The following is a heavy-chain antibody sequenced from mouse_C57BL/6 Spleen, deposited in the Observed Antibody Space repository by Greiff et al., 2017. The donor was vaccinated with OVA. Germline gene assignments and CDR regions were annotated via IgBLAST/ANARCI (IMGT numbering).Heavy chain of an antibody. CDR1: GYTFTSYW. CDR2: IHPNSGST. V-gene: IGHV1-64*01. D-gene: IGHD1-1*01. J-gene: IGHJ3*01. CDR3: ATYYYGSSIWFAY. Sequence: VQLKQPGAELVKPGASVKLSCKASGYTFTSYWMHWVKQRPGQGLEWIGMIHPNSGSTNYNEKFKSKATLTVDKSSSTAYMQLSSLTSEDSAVYYCATYYYGSSIWFAYWGQGTLVTVSA.